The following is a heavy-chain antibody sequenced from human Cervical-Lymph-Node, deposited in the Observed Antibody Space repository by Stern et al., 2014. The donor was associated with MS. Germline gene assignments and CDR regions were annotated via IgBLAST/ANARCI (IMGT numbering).Heavy chain of an antibody. D-gene: IGHD6-13*01. CDR3: ARDRAAGLHYYYGMDV. CDR1: GFSFISFA. J-gene: IGHJ6*02. CDR2: ISYDGSNK. Sequence: VQLLESGGGVVQPGRSLRLSCAASGFSFISFAMHWVRQAPGQGLEWVAVISYDGSNKYYAYSVKGRFTISRDNSQNTLFLQMNSLRAEDTAVYYCARDRAAGLHYYYGMDVWGQGTTVTVSS. V-gene: IGHV3-30-3*01.